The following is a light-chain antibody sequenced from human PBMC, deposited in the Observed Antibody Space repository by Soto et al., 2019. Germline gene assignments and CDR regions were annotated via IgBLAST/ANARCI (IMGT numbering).Light chain of an antibody. V-gene: IGKV1-33*01. CDR2: DAS. Sequence: DIPMTQSPSSLSASVRDRVTITCLASQDISNYLNWYLQRPGKAPKLLIYDASNLETGVPSRFSGSGSGTDFTFTISSLQPEDIATYYCQQYDNLPLTFGGGTKVDIK. CDR1: QDISNY. CDR3: QQYDNLPLT. J-gene: IGKJ4*01.